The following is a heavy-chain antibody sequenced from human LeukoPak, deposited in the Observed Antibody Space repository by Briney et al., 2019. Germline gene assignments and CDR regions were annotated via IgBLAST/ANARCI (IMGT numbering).Heavy chain of an antibody. CDR1: GYTSTSYG. CDR3: ARENLELYYYYGMDV. J-gene: IGHJ6*02. CDR2: ISAYNGNT. Sequence: ASMKVSCKASGYTSTSYGISWVRQAPGQGLEWMGWISAYNGNTNYAQKLQGRVTMTTDTSTSTAYMELRSMRSDDTAVYYCARENLELYYYYGMDVWGQGTTVTVSS. D-gene: IGHD1-26*01. V-gene: IGHV1-18*01.